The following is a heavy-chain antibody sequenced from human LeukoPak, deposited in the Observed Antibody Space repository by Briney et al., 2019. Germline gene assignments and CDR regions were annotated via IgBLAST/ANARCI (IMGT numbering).Heavy chain of an antibody. V-gene: IGHV4-39*01. CDR3: ARHFHYDFWSGYYRQNRQNRDHYYYMDV. Sequence: SETLSLTCTISGGSMRNENYGWGWIRQPPGKGLEWIGSIFDSGSVDYNPSIQRRFTMSIEKSNNQLSLKLSSVTAADTAVYYCARHFHYDFWSGYYRQNRQNRDHYYYMDVWGKGTTVTVSS. CDR2: IFDSGSV. J-gene: IGHJ6*03. D-gene: IGHD3-3*01. CDR1: GGSMRNENYG.